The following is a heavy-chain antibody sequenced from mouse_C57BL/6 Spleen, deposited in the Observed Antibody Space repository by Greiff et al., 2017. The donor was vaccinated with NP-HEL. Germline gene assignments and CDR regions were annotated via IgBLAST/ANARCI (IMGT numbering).Heavy chain of an antibody. Sequence: VQLQQSGPELVKPGASVKISCKASGYTFTDYYMNWVKQSHGKSLEWIGDINPNNGGTSYNQKFKGKATLTVDKSSSTAYMELRSLTSEDSAVYYCARMLTGNWYFDVWGTGTTVTVSS. J-gene: IGHJ1*03. V-gene: IGHV1-26*01. CDR2: INPNNGGT. CDR1: GYTFTDYY. D-gene: IGHD4-1*01. CDR3: ARMLTGNWYFDV.